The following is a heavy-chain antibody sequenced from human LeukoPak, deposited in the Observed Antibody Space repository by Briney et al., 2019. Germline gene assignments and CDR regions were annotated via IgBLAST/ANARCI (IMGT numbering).Heavy chain of an antibody. CDR3: ATCKAGYNLLDS. CDR2: VSGSGDST. Sequence: GGSLRLSCAASGFIFSNYWMHWFGQAQGKGLDWASLVSGSGDSTYYAGSVQGRFTISRDNSRNTVYLQLNSLRAEDTAMYYCATCKAGYNLLDSWGQGTLVTVSS. J-gene: IGHJ4*02. V-gene: IGHV3-23*01. CDR1: GFIFSNYW. D-gene: IGHD5-24*01.